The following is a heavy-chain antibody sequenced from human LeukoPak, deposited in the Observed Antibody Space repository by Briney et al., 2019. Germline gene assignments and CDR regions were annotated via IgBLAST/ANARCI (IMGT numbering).Heavy chain of an antibody. CDR1: GYSISSSNW. V-gene: IGHV4-28*03. CDR2: IYYSGSI. CDR3: AREYYDSSGYANSFDY. J-gene: IGHJ4*02. D-gene: IGHD3-22*01. Sequence: SETPSLTCAVSGYSISSSNWWGWIRQPPGKGLEWIGYIYYSGSIYYNPSLKSRVTMSVDTSKNQFSLKLSSVTAADTAAYYCAREYYDSSGYANSFDYWGQGTLVTVSS.